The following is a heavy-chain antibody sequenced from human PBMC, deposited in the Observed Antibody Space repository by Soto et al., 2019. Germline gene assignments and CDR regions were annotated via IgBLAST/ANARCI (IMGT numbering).Heavy chain of an antibody. V-gene: IGHV1-46*03. D-gene: IGHD1-7*01. CDR2: INPSGGST. CDR3: ATTENSPYYFDY. Sequence: ASVKVSCKGSGYAFTSYYIHWVRQAPGQGLEWMGIINPSGGSTSYAQKFQGRVTMTRDTSTSTVYMELSSLRSEDTAVYYCATTENSPYYFDYWGQGTLVTVSS. CDR1: GYAFTSYY. J-gene: IGHJ4*02.